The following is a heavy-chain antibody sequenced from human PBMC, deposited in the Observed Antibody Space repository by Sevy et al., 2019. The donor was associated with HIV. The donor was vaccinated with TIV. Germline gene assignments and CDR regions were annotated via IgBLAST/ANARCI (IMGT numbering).Heavy chain of an antibody. CDR3: VKDDAYNTQWLRNFFDP. CDR2: ISYDGSNQ. J-gene: IGHJ5*02. CDR1: GFSFSSYG. V-gene: IGHV3-30*18. D-gene: IGHD6-19*01. Sequence: GGSLRLSCTASGFSFSSYGMHWVRQAPGRGLEWVAVISYDGSNQFYTDSVRGRFTVSRDNSKNTLFMEMNSLRAEDTAVYYCVKDDAYNTQWLRNFFDPWGQGTLVTVSS.